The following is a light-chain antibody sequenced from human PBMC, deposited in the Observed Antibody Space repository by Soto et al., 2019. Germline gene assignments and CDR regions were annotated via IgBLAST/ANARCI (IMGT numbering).Light chain of an antibody. J-gene: IGLJ1*01. CDR3: SSYTSSSPYV. CDR2: EVS. V-gene: IGLV2-14*01. Sequence: LTQPASVSGSPGQSITISCTGTSSDVGGYNYVSWYQQHPGKAPKLMIYEVSNRPSGVSNRFSGSKSGNTASLTISGLQAEDEADYYCSSYTSSSPYVFGTGTKATVL. CDR1: SSDVGGYNY.